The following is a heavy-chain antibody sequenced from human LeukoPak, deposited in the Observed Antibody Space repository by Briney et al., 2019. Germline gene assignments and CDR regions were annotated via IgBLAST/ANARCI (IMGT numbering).Heavy chain of an antibody. CDR3: TRDLGYYGSGSYRY. J-gene: IGHJ4*02. D-gene: IGHD3-10*01. V-gene: IGHV3-7*01. CDR2: IKQDGSEK. CDR1: GFTFSSYW. Sequence: QTGGSLRLSCAASGFTFSSYWMTWVRLAPGKGLEWVANIKQDGSEKYFVDSVKGRFTISRDNAKNSLYLQMNSLRAEDTAVYYCTRDLGYYGSGSYRYWGQGTLVTVSS.